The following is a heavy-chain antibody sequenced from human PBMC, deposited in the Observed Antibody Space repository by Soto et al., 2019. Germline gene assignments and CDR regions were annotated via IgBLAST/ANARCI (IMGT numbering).Heavy chain of an antibody. V-gene: IGHV1-2*02. Sequence: QVQLVQSGAEVKKPGASLKVSCKASGYTFTAYYMHWVRQAPGQGLEWMGWINPNTGDTKIAQKFQGRVTMTRDSSIRAAYLDVSSLESDDTAVYYCARDRPSDYWGQGTRVNVSS. CDR2: INPNTGDT. J-gene: IGHJ4*02. CDR3: ARDRPSDY. CDR1: GYTFTAYY.